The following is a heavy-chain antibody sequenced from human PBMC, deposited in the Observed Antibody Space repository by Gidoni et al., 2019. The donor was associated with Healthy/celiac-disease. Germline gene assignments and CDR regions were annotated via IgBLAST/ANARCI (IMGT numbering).Heavy chain of an antibody. CDR1: GYTFTGYY. D-gene: IGHD2-2*01. CDR2: LNPNGGGT. V-gene: IGHV1-2*04. CDR3: ARGGDSVVVPAAHRNYYYGMDV. Sequence: QVQLVQSGAEVKKPGASVKVSCKASGYTFTGYYMHWVRQAPGQGLEWMGWLNPNGGGTNYAQKFQGWVTMTRDTSISTAYMELSRLRSDDTAVYYCARGGDSVVVPAAHRNYYYGMDVWGQGTTVTVSS. J-gene: IGHJ6*02.